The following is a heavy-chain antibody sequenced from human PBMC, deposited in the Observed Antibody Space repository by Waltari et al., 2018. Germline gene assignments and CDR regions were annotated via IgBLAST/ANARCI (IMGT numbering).Heavy chain of an antibody. CDR1: GGSISGRSYY. Sequence: QLQLQESGPGLVKPSETLSLTCPVSGGSISGRSYYWGWIRQPPGKGLEWIGSIYYSGRTYYNPSPKRRVTISVDTSKNQFSLKLSFVTAAETAVYYCARPRDYGDYGRFDYWGQGTLVTVSS. CDR2: IYYSGRT. J-gene: IGHJ4*02. V-gene: IGHV4-39*01. CDR3: ARPRDYGDYGRFDY. D-gene: IGHD4-17*01.